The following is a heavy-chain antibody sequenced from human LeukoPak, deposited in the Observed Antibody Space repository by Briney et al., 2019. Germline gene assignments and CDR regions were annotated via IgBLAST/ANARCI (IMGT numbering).Heavy chain of an antibody. CDR3: AKVTVAGTVLFDP. Sequence: SETLSLTCTVSGGSISSYYWSWIRQPPGKGLEWIGYIYYSGSTNYNPSLKSRVTISVDTSKNQFSLKLSSVTAADTAVYYCAKVTVAGTVLFDPWGQGTLVTVSS. CDR1: GGSISSYY. J-gene: IGHJ5*02. D-gene: IGHD6-19*01. V-gene: IGHV4-59*01. CDR2: IYYSGST.